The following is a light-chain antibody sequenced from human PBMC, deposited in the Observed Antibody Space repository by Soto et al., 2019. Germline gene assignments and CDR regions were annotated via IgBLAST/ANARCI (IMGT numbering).Light chain of an antibody. V-gene: IGKV3-15*01. CDR2: GAS. Sequence: EIVMTHSPATLSVSPGERATLSCRASQNINSNLAWYQQKPGQAPRLLISGASTRATGIPARFSGSGSGTEFTLTISSMQSEDFVVYYCQQYSNWPQTFGQGTKVDIK. J-gene: IGKJ1*01. CDR3: QQYSNWPQT. CDR1: QNINSN.